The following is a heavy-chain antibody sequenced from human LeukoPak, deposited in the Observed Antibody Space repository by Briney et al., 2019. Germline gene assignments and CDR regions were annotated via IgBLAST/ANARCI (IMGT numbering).Heavy chain of an antibody. CDR3: ATLGVAGTLYEY. J-gene: IGHJ4*02. V-gene: IGHV1-69*13. CDR1: GGTFSSYA. CDR2: IIPIFGTA. Sequence: ASVKVSCKASGGTFSSYAISWVRQAPGQGLEWMGGIIPIFGTANYAQKFQGRVTITADESTSTAYMELSSLRSEDTAVYYCATLGVAGTLYEYWGQGTLVTVSS. D-gene: IGHD6-19*01.